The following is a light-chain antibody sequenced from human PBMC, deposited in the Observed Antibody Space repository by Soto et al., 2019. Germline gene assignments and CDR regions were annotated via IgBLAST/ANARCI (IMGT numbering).Light chain of an antibody. CDR1: QNISSY. CDR3: QHSSSPPIT. J-gene: IGKJ5*01. Sequence: IQMTKSPSALSASVGDRVTITCRASQNISSYLNWYQQKPGKAPKLLIYAASSLQSGVPSRFIGSGSGTNFTLTVSILQPEDFATYYCQHSSSPPITFGQGTRLEIK. CDR2: AAS. V-gene: IGKV1-39*01.